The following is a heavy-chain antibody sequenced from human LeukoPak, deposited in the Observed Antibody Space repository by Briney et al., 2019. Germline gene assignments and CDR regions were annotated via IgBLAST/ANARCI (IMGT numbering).Heavy chain of an antibody. CDR1: GYSISSGYY. CDR3: ARQKCTSTSCLTKNAFDI. J-gene: IGHJ3*02. V-gene: IGHV4-38-2*02. CDR2: IYHSGST. D-gene: IGHD2-2*01. Sequence: SETLSLTCTVSGYSISSGYYWGWIRQPPGKGLEWIGSIYHSGSTYYNPSLKSRVTISVDTSKNQFSLDLSSVTAADTAVYYCARQKCTSTSCLTKNAFDIWGQGTMVTVSS.